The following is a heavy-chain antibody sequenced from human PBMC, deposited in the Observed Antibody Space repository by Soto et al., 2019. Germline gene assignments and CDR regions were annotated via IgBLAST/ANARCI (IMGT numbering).Heavy chain of an antibody. CDR1: GYTFTSYG. J-gene: IGHJ4*02. V-gene: IGHV1-18*01. CDR3: ARYFFDSTGYFDY. Sequence: ASAKVSCKASGYTFTSYGISWGRQAPGQGLERMGWISADNANTNYSQRLQGRVTITTDTVANTVYMELSSLTSEDTAVYYCARYFFDSTGYFDYWGQGTPVTVSS. D-gene: IGHD2-8*02. CDR2: ISADNANT.